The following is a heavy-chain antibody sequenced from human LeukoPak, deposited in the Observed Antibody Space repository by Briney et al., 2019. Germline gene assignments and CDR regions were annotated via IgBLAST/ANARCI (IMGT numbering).Heavy chain of an antibody. D-gene: IGHD3-22*01. CDR3: ARDRGPYDSSGYFDFDY. V-gene: IGHV4-31*03. CDR2: IYYSGST. J-gene: IGHJ4*02. Sequence: SETLSLTCTVSGGSISSGGYYWSWIRQHPEKGLEWIGYIYYSGSTYYNPSLKSRVTISVDTSKNQFSLKLSSVTAADTAVYYRARDRGPYDSSGYFDFDYWGQGTLVTVSS. CDR1: GGSISSGGYY.